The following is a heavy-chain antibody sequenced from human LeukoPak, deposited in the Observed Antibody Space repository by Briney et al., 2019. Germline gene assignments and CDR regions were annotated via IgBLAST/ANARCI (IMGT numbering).Heavy chain of an antibody. D-gene: IGHD2-2*01. V-gene: IGHV3-30*04. CDR2: ISYDGSNK. CDR1: GFTFSSYA. J-gene: IGHJ4*02. CDR3: ARNPSTSSYLDY. Sequence: GRSLRLSCAASGFTFSSYAMRWVRQAPGKGLEWVAVISYDGSNKYYADSVKGRFTISRDNSKNTLYLQMNSLRAEDTAVYYCARNPSTSSYLDYWGQGTLVTVSS.